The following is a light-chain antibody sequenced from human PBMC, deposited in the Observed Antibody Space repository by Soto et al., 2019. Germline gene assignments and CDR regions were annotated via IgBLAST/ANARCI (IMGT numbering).Light chain of an antibody. J-gene: IGKJ1*01. Sequence: DIVLTQSPGTLYLSPGERATLSCRASQSVSSSYLAWYQQKPGQAPRLHISGASSRATGIPDRFRGSGTGTDFNLTICRLEPEDFAVYYGQQYGSSPWTGGQGTKVEIK. V-gene: IGKV3-20*01. CDR2: GAS. CDR1: QSVSSSY. CDR3: QQYGSSPWT.